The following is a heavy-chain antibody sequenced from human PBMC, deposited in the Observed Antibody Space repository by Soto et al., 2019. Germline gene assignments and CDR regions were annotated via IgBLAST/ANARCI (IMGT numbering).Heavy chain of an antibody. CDR2: INPKSGDT. J-gene: IGHJ4*02. Sequence: ASVKVSCKASGYTFTGYYIHWVRQAPGQGLEWMGWINPKSGDTNYAQKFQGRVSMTRDTSITTAYMEVSRLKSDDTAVYYCARGSPRMGTLPTYWGQGTLVTVSS. D-gene: IGHD1-7*01. CDR1: GYTFTGYY. V-gene: IGHV1-2*02. CDR3: ARGSPRMGTLPTY.